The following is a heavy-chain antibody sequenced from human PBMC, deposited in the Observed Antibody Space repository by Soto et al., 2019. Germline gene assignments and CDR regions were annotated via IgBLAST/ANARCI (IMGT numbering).Heavy chain of an antibody. D-gene: IGHD6-6*01. CDR1: GFTFSSYG. CDR3: ARDYIEYSSSQDPPGP. CDR2: IWYDGSNK. V-gene: IGHV3-33*01. J-gene: IGHJ5*02. Sequence: PGGSLRLSCAASGFTFSSYGMHWVRQAPGKGLEWVAVIWYDGSNKYYADSVKGRFTISRDNSKNTLYLQMNSLRAEDTAVYYCARDYIEYSSSQDPPGPWGQGTLVTVSS.